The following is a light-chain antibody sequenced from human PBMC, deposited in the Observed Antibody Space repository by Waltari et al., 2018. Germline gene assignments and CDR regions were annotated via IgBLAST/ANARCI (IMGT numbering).Light chain of an antibody. J-gene: IGLJ3*02. CDR2: DNI. CDR3: QSYDTSLSALV. CDR1: SPTIGAGYD. V-gene: IGLV1-40*01. Sequence: QSVLTQPPSVSGAPGQRVTISCTGSSPTIGAGYDVHWYQHLPGSAPKLLIYDNINRPSGVPGRFSGSKSGTSASLAITGLQAEDEADYYCQSYDTSLSALVFGGGTKLTVL.